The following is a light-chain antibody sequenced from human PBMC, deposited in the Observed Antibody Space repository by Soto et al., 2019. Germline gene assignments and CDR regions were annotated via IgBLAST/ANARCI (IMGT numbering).Light chain of an antibody. J-gene: IGLJ1*01. CDR1: NSDVGGYNY. CDR2: DVS. V-gene: IGLV2-14*01. Sequence: QSVLTQPASVSGSPGQSITISCTGTNSDVGGYNYVSWFRQHPGKAPKLVIYDVSNRPSGVSSRFSGSKSGNTASLTISGLQAEDEADYYCSSYTISSILRYVSRTGTKVPVL. CDR3: SSYTISSILRYV.